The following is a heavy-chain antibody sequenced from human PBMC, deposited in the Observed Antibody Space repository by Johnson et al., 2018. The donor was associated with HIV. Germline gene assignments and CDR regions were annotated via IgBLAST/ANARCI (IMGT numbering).Heavy chain of an antibody. V-gene: IGHV3-53*01. CDR2: IYIGGST. J-gene: IGHJ3*02. CDR3: ARVEYSYGNSHGFDI. CDR1: GLTVSSNF. Sequence: VQLVESGGGLIQPGGSLRLSCAASGLTVSSNFMTWVRQAPGKGLEWVSVIYIGGSTYYADSVKGRFTISRDNSKNTLYLQMNSVRVEDTAVYYCARVEYSYGNSHGFDIWGQGTMVTVSS. D-gene: IGHD5-18*01.